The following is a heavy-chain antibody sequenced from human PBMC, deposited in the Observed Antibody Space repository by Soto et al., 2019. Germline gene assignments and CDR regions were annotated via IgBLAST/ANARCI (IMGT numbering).Heavy chain of an antibody. V-gene: IGHV4-59*01. CDR1: GGSITSYY. J-gene: IGHJ5*02. D-gene: IGHD3-16*01. CDR3: ARDLEDGYILGWFDP. CDR2: IYYSGNS. Sequence: SETLSLTCTVSGGSITSYYWSWIRQPPGKGLEWIGYIYYSGNSNYNPSLKSRVTISVDTSKNQFSLKLSSVTAADTAMYYCARDLEDGYILGWFDPWGQGSLVTVCS.